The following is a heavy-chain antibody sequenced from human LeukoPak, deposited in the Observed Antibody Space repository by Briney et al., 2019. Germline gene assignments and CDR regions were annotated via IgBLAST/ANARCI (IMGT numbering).Heavy chain of an antibody. D-gene: IGHD6-13*01. Sequence: ASVKVSCKASGYTFTSYYMHWVRQAPGQGLEWMGIINPSGGSTSYAQKFQGRVTMTRDTSTSTVYMELSSLRSEDTAVYYCARVASSSWKTPGQYFEYWGQGILVTVSS. V-gene: IGHV1-46*01. CDR2: INPSGGST. CDR1: GYTFTSYY. J-gene: IGHJ4*02. CDR3: ARVASSSWKTPGQYFEY.